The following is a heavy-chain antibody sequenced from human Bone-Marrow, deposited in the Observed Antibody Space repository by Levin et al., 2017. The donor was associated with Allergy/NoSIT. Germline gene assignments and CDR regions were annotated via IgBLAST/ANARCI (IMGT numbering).Heavy chain of an antibody. J-gene: IGHJ4*02. V-gene: IGHV3-23*01. CDR1: GFIFPSYA. D-gene: IGHD2-2*01. Sequence: GASVKVSCEASGFIFPSYAMSWVRQAPGKGLEWVSAMRGSGDETYYTDSVKGRFTIYRDNSKKTMSLQMNSLRAEDTAVYYCVKDRVIPVGRFDYWGLGTPVTVSS. CDR2: MRGSGDET. CDR3: VKDRVIPVGRFDY.